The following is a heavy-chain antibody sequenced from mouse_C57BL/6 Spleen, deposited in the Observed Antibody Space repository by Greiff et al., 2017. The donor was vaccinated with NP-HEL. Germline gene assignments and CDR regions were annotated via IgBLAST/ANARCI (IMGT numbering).Heavy chain of an antibody. V-gene: IGHV14-3*01. Sequence: VQLQQSVAELVRPGASVKLSCTASGFNIKNTYMHWVKQRPEQGLEWIGRIDPANGNTKYAPKFQGKATITADTSSNTAYLQLSSLTSEDTAIYSCARSTLYGSSYVAFDYWGQGTTLTVSS. CDR3: ARSTLYGSSYVAFDY. J-gene: IGHJ2*01. CDR2: IDPANGNT. D-gene: IGHD1-1*01. CDR1: GFNIKNTY.